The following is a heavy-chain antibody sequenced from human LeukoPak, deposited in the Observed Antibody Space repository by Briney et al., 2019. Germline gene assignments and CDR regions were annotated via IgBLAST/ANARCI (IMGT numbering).Heavy chain of an antibody. J-gene: IGHJ4*02. V-gene: IGHV1-8*01. D-gene: IGHD6-13*01. CDR2: MNPNSGNT. Sequence: ASVKVSCKASGYTFTSYDINWVRQATGQGLEWMGWMNPNSGNTGYAQKFQGRVTMTRNTSISTAYMELSSLRSEDTAVYYCARAEVAAAGTEFDYWGQGTLVTVSS. CDR1: GYTFTSYD. CDR3: ARAEVAAAGTEFDY.